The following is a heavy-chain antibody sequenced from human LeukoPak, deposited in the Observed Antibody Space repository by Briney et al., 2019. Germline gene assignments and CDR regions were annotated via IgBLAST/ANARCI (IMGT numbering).Heavy chain of an antibody. Sequence: PSETLPLTCTVSGGSISSYYWSWIRQPPGKGLEWIGYIFYSGSTNYNPSLKSRVTISVDTSKNQVSLKLGSVTAADTAVYYCARTNPSFDYWGQGTLVTVSS. CDR1: GGSISSYY. CDR3: ARTNPSFDY. CDR2: IFYSGST. J-gene: IGHJ4*02. V-gene: IGHV4-59*08.